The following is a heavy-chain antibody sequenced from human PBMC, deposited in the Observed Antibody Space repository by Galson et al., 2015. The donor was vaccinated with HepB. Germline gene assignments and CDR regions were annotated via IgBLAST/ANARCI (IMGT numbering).Heavy chain of an antibody. CDR3: TTEYCSGNSCYSGYRD. D-gene: IGHD2-15*01. CDR1: GFTFSNVW. J-gene: IGHJ4*02. CDR2: IKSKTDDGTE. Sequence: SLRLSCAASGFTFSNVWMSWLRQAPGKGLEWVGHIKSKTDDGTEDYAAPVKGRFTISRDDSKDTLYLQMNSLKTEDTAVYYCTTEYCSGNSCYSGYRDWGQGTLVTVSS. V-gene: IGHV3-15*01.